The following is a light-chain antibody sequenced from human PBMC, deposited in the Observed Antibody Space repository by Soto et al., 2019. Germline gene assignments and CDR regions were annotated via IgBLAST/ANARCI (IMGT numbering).Light chain of an antibody. J-gene: IGKJ1*01. Sequence: ETVLTQSPGTLPLSPGVRATLSCRASQSVSSAYLAWYQQKPGQAPRLLIYGASSRAAGIPDRFSGSGSGTDFTLTISRLEPEDFAVYYCQQYATSRWTFGQGTKVELK. CDR1: QSVSSAY. CDR3: QQYATSRWT. V-gene: IGKV3-20*01. CDR2: GAS.